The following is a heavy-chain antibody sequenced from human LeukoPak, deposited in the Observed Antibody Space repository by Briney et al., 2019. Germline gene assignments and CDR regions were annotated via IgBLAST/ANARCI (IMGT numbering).Heavy chain of an antibody. CDR3: AKAYGSGSNYFDY. CDR2: ISWNSGSI. J-gene: IGHJ4*02. Sequence: PGGSLRLSCAASGFTFDDYAMHWVRQAPGKGLEWVPGISWNSGSIGYADSVKGRFTISRDNAKNSLYLQMNSLRAEDTALYYCAKAYGSGSNYFDYWGQGTLVTVSS. CDR1: GFTFDDYA. V-gene: IGHV3-9*01. D-gene: IGHD3-10*01.